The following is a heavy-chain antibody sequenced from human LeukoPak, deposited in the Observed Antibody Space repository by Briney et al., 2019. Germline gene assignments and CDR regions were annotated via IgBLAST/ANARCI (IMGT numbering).Heavy chain of an antibody. CDR1: GGTFSSYA. D-gene: IGHD1-26*01. V-gene: IGHV1-69*13. CDR3: ASMAVGATLTFDY. CDR2: IIPIFGTA. J-gene: IGHJ4*02. Sequence: SVKVSCKASGGTFSSYAISWVRQAPGQGLEWMGGIIPIFGTANYAQKFQGRVTITADESTSTAYMELSSLRSEDTAVYYCASMAVGATLTFDYWGQGTLVTVSS.